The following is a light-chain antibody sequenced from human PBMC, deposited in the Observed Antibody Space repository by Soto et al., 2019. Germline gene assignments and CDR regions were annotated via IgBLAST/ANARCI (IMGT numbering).Light chain of an antibody. CDR3: SSYTSSSTLYV. CDR2: DVS. Sequence: QSALTQPASVSGSPGQSITISCTGTSSDVGGYNYVSWYQQHPVKAPKLMIFDVSNRPSGVSNRFSGSKSGNTASLTISGRQAEDEADYYCSSYTSSSTLYVFGTGTKLTVL. J-gene: IGLJ1*01. CDR1: SSDVGGYNY. V-gene: IGLV2-14*01.